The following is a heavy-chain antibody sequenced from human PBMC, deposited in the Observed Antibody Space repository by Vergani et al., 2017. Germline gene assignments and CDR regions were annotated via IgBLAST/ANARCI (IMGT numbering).Heavy chain of an antibody. D-gene: IGHD2-21*02. CDR1: GYTFTSYD. CDR2: MNPNSGNT. Sequence: QVQLVQSGAEVKKPGASVKVSCKASGYTFTSYDINWVRQATGQGLEWMGWMNPNSGNTGYAQKFQGRVTMTRDTSISTAYMELSRLRSDDTAVYYCARELIVVVTAIDYWGQGTLVTVSS. J-gene: IGHJ4*02. V-gene: IGHV1-8*01. CDR3: ARELIVVVTAIDY.